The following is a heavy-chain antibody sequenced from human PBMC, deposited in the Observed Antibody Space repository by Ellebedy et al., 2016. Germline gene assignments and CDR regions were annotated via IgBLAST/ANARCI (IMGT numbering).Heavy chain of an antibody. Sequence: GGSLRLXXAASGFTFDDYAMHWVRQAPGKGLEWVSGISWNSGSIGYADSVKGRFTISRDNAKNSLYLQMNSLRAEDTAAYYCAREPYCSSTSCYPYWGQGTLVTVSS. CDR1: GFTFDDYA. V-gene: IGHV3-9*01. CDR3: AREPYCSSTSCYPY. D-gene: IGHD2-2*01. CDR2: ISWNSGSI. J-gene: IGHJ4*02.